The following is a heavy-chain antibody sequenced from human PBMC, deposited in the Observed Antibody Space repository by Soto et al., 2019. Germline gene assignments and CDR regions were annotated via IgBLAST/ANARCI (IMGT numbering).Heavy chain of an antibody. CDR2: ITGNGDTT. V-gene: IGHV3-23*01. Sequence: EVQXLESGGGLVQPGGSLRLSCAASGFTFSTYAMSWVRQAPGRGLEWVSSITGNGDTTFYPDSVKXXXXXSXXNXXXXXXXXXXXXXXXXXXXXXXXXXXXXXFXSGGAXYXAGGDSWGQGTLXXVSX. CDR1: GFTFSTYA. D-gene: IGHD3-10*01. CDR3: XXXXXXXFXSGGAXYXAGGDS. J-gene: IGHJ5*01.